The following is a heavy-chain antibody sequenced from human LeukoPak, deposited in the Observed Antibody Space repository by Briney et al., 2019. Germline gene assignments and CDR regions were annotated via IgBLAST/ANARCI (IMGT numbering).Heavy chain of an antibody. J-gene: IGHJ4*02. D-gene: IGHD2-8*02. CDR1: GFTFSSYS. V-gene: IGHV3-21*01. CDR2: ISGDSIYI. CDR3: ARRILVIPTFDY. Sequence: PGGSLRLSCAAAGFTFSSYSMNWVRQAPGRGLEWVSSISGDSIYIYYADSVRGRFTISRDNAKSSLFLQMNSLRAEDTAVYYCARRILVIPTFDYWGQGTLVTVSS.